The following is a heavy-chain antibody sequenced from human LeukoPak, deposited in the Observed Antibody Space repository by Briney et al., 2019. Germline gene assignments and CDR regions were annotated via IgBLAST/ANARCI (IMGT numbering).Heavy chain of an antibody. V-gene: IGHV4-61*08. CDR1: GGSISSGGYS. D-gene: IGHD1-1*01. CDR3: ARKEGTH. J-gene: IGHJ4*02. Sequence: SETLSLTCAVSGGSISSGGYSWSWIRQPPGKGLEWIGYIYYSGDTSYNPSLKGRVTISIDSSKNQLSLRLNSVTAADTAVYYCARKEGTHWGQGTLVTVSS. CDR2: IYYSGDT.